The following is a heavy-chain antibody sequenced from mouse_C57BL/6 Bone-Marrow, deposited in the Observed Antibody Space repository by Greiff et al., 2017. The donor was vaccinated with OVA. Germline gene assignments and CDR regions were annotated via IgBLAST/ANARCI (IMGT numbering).Heavy chain of an antibody. CDR2: IYPGSGNI. CDR1: GYTFTDYY. V-gene: IGHV1-76*01. J-gene: IGHJ2*01. D-gene: IGHD2-2*01. Sequence: VKLVESGAELVRPGASVKLSCKASGYTFTDYYISWVKQRPGQGLEWIARIYPGSGNIYYNEKFKGKATLTAEKSSSTAYMQLSSLTSDDSAVYFCARSERLRDYFDYWGQGTTLTGSS. CDR3: ARSERLRDYFDY.